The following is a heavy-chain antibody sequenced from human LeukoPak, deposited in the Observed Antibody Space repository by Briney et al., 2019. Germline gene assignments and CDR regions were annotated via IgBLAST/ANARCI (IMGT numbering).Heavy chain of an antibody. V-gene: IGHV1-18*01. CDR3: ARETRSMVMFDY. J-gene: IGHJ4*02. Sequence: ASVKVSCKASGYTFTSYGMSWVRQAPGQGLEWMGWISAYNGNTNYAQKLQGRVTMTTDTSTSTAYMELRSLRSDDTAVYYCARETRSMVMFDYWGQGTLVTVSS. CDR2: ISAYNGNT. D-gene: IGHD2-8*01. CDR1: GYTFTSYG.